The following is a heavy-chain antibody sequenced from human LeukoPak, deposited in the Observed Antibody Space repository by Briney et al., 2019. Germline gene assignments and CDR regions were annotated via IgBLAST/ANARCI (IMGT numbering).Heavy chain of an antibody. V-gene: IGHV3-21*04. CDR2: ISSSSSYI. Sequence: GGSLRLSCAASGFTFSSYSMNWVRQAPGKGLEWVSSISSSSSYIYYADSVKGRFTISRDNAKNSPYLQMNSLRAEDTAVYYCAKGLDYYDSSGYYPPYYYMDVWGKGTTVTVSS. D-gene: IGHD3-22*01. J-gene: IGHJ6*03. CDR1: GFTFSSYS. CDR3: AKGLDYYDSSGYYPPYYYMDV.